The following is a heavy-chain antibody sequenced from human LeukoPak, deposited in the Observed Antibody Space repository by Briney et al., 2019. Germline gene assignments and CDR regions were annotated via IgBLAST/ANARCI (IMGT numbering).Heavy chain of an antibody. V-gene: IGHV4-4*07. Sequence: SETLSLTCTVSGGSISSYYWSWIRQPAGKGLEWIGRIYTSGSTNYNPSLKSRVTMSVDTSKNQFSLKLSSVTAADTAVYYCARDKYGSGWSSGALDYWGQGTLVTVSS. CDR1: GGSISSYY. CDR2: IYTSGST. D-gene: IGHD6-19*01. CDR3: ARDKYGSGWSSGALDY. J-gene: IGHJ4*02.